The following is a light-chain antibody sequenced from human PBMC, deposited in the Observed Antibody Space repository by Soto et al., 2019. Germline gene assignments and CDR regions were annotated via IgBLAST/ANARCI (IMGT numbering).Light chain of an antibody. V-gene: IGKV3-15*01. CDR2: GAS. J-gene: IGKJ1*01. CDR1: QTISTK. Sequence: EIVMTQSPVTLSVSPGERATLSCRASQTISTKLAWYQQKPGQAPRLLIYGASTRATGVPARFSGSGSGTEFTLTISSVQSEDFAVYYCQQYNDWPPKRTVGQGTKVDVK. CDR3: QQYNDWPPKRT.